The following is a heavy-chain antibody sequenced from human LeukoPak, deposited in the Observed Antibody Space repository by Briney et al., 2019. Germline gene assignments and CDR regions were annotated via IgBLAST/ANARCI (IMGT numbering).Heavy chain of an antibody. J-gene: IGHJ4*02. V-gene: IGHV1-2*02. CDR2: INPNSGGT. CDR1: GYTFTGYD. Sequence: GASVRVSCKASGYTFTGYDMHWVRQAPGQGLERMGWINPNSGGTNYAQKFQGRVTMTRDTSISTAYMELSRLRSDDTAVYYCARDVPDDFWSGYYSPNYFDYWGQGTLVTVSS. D-gene: IGHD3-3*01. CDR3: ARDVPDDFWSGYYSPNYFDY.